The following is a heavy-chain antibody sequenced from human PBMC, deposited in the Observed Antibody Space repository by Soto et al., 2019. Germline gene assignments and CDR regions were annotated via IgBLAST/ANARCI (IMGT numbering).Heavy chain of an antibody. Sequence: GESLKISCKGSGYSFTSYWIGWVRQMPGKGLECMGIIYPGDSDTRYSPSFQGQVTISADKSISTAYLQWSSLKASDTAMYYCARLNLGYCISTSCLGDALEISGQGTMVT. CDR1: GYSFTSYW. CDR2: IYPGDSDT. V-gene: IGHV5-51*01. CDR3: ARLNLGYCISTSCLGDALEI. J-gene: IGHJ3*02. D-gene: IGHD2-2*01.